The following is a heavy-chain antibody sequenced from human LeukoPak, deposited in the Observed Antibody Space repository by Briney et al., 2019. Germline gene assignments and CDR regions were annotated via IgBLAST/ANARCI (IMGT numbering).Heavy chain of an antibody. CDR1: GFTFSDYA. V-gene: IGHV3-64*01. CDR2: ISSNGSIT. CDR3: ARGPQPYDDSGSRAFDI. D-gene: IGHD4-17*01. Sequence: GGSLRLSCAASGFTFSDYAMHWVRQAPGKKLEYVSTISSNGSITYYATSVKGRFTISRDNSKNTLFLQLGSLRAEDMAVYYCARGPQPYDDSGSRAFDIWGQGAMVTVSS. J-gene: IGHJ3*02.